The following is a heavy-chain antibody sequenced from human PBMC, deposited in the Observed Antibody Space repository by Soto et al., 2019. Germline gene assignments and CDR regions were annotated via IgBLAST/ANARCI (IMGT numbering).Heavy chain of an antibody. CDR3: AREFADYYDSSGYYAW. J-gene: IGHJ4*02. CDR1: GGTFSSYA. D-gene: IGHD3-22*01. CDR2: IIPIFGTA. V-gene: IGHV1-69*13. Sequence: SVKVSCKASGGTFSSYAISWVRQAPGQGLEWMGGIIPIFGTANYAQKFQGRVTITADESTSTAYMELSSLRSEDTAVYYCAREFADYYDSSGYYAWWGQGTLVTVSS.